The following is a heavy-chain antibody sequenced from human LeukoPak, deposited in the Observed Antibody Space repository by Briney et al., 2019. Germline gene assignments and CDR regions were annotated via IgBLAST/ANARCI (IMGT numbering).Heavy chain of an antibody. J-gene: IGHJ6*04. CDR1: GFTFSSYA. V-gene: IGHV3-23*01. CDR3: AKDAGYCSSTSCPDYYYYGMDV. Sequence: GGSLRLSCAASGFTFSSYAMSWVRQAPGKGLEWVSAISGSGGSTYYADSVKGRFTISRDNSKNTPYLQMNSLRAEDTAVYYCAKDAGYCSSTSCPDYYYYGMDVWGKGTTVTVSS. CDR2: ISGSGGST. D-gene: IGHD2-2*01.